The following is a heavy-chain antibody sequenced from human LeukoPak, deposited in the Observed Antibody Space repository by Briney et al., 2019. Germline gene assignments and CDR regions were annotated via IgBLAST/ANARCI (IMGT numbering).Heavy chain of an antibody. V-gene: IGHV3-21*01. CDR3: ARDERIVEAIYAFDI. J-gene: IGHJ3*02. Sequence: GGSLRLPCAASGFTFCSYSMNWVRQAPGKRLEWVSSISRSSSYIYYADSVKGRFTISRDNAKNSLYLQMNSLRADDTAVYYCARDERIVEAIYAFDIWGQGTMVTVSS. CDR2: ISRSSSYI. D-gene: IGHD1-26*01. CDR1: GFTFCSYS.